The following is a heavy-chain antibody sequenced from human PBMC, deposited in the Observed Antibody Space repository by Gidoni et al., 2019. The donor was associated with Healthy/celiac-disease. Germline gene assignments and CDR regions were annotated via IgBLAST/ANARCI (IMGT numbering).Heavy chain of an antibody. CDR2: IRYDGSNK. D-gene: IGHD5-18*01. J-gene: IGHJ4*02. Sequence: QVQLVESGGGVVQPGGSLRLSCAASGFTFSSYGMHWVRQAPGKGLEWVAFIRYDGSNKYYADSVKGRFTISRDNSKNTLYLQMNSLRAEDTAVYYCAKVSDTALQIDYWGQGTLVTVSS. CDR3: AKVSDTALQIDY. CDR1: GFTFSSYG. V-gene: IGHV3-30*02.